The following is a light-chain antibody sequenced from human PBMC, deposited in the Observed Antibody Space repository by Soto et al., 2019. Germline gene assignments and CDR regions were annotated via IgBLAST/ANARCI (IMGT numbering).Light chain of an antibody. V-gene: IGKV1-39*01. J-gene: IGKJ1*01. CDR1: QSMSTY. Sequence: DIQMTQSPSSLSASVGDRVTITCRASQSMSTYFNWYQQKPGKAPKILFYDTYSLQSGVPSRFSASESGTDSILTNSSLQPEDFATYYCQQSHRTPVTFGQGTKVEIK. CDR2: DTY. CDR3: QQSHRTPVT.